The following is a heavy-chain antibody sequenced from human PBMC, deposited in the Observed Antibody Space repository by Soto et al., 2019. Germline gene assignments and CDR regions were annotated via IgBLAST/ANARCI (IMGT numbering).Heavy chain of an antibody. D-gene: IGHD1-1*01. J-gene: IGHJ4*02. CDR1: GFTISSNY. CDR2: MYAAGST. CDR3: ARGSNSNNGKLFDY. V-gene: IGHV3-66*01. Sequence: EVQLVESGGGLVQPGGSLRLSCAVTGFTISSNYMNWVRQAPGKGLEWVSVMYAAGSTYYEDSVKGRFNISRDNSKNTVYLQMNSLRGEDTAVYYCARGSNSNNGKLFDYWGQGTLVTVSS.